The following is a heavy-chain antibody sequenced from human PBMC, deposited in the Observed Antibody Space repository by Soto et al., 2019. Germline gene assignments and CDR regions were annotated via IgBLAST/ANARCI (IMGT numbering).Heavy chain of an antibody. J-gene: IGHJ6*02. D-gene: IGHD6-19*01. CDR3: ARLQWLATDYYYYYGMDV. Sequence: PSETLSLTCAVSGGSISSSNWWSWVRQPPGKGLEWIGEIYHSGSTNYNPSLKSRVTISVDKSKNQFSLKLSSVTAADTAVYYCARLQWLATDYYYYYGMDVWGQGTTVTVSS. CDR1: GGSISSSNW. V-gene: IGHV4-4*02. CDR2: IYHSGST.